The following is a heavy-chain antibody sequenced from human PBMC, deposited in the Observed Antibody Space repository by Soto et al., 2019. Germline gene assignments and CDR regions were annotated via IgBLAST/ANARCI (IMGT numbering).Heavy chain of an antibody. J-gene: IGHJ4*02. CDR2: INHSGST. CDR1: GGSFSAYY. Sequence: QVQLQQWGAGLLKPSETLSLTCAVSGGSFSAYYWSWIRQPPRKGLEWIGEINHSGSTSYNPSLKSRVTISVDTSTNVFSLRLSSVSAADTAVYYCARGAQCEVLWLLDYWGQGTLVTVSS. V-gene: IGHV4-34*01. CDR3: ARGAQCEVLWLLDY. D-gene: IGHD1-26*01.